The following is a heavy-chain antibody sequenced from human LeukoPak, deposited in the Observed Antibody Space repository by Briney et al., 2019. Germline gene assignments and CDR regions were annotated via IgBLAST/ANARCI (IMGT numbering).Heavy chain of an antibody. V-gene: IGHV3-73*01. Sequence: GGSLRLSCAASGFTFSGSAMHWVRQASGKGLEWVGRIRSKANNYATAYAASVKGRFTISRDDSKNTAYLQMNSLKTEDTAVYYCSRLIVGATTLDYWGQGTLVTVSS. CDR1: GFTFSGSA. CDR3: SRLIVGATTLDY. J-gene: IGHJ4*02. D-gene: IGHD1-26*01. CDR2: IRSKANNYAT.